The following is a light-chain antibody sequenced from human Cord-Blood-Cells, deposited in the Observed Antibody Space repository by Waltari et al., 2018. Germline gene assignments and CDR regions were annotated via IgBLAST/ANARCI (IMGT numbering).Light chain of an antibody. Sequence: SYVLTQPPSVSVAPGKTARITCGGNNIGSKSVHWYQQKPGQAPVPVIYYDSDRPSGIPERFSGSNAGNTATLTISRVEAGDEADYYCQVWDSSSDSWVFGGGTKLTVL. J-gene: IGLJ3*02. CDR3: QVWDSSSDSWV. CDR2: YDS. CDR1: NIGSKS. V-gene: IGLV3-21*04.